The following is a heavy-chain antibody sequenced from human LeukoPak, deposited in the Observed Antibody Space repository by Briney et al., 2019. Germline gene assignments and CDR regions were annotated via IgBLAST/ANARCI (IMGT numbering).Heavy chain of an antibody. J-gene: IGHJ3*02. Sequence: VASVKVSCKASGYTFTSYGISWVRQAPGQGLEWMGWISAYNGNTNYAQKLQGRVTMTTDTSTSTAYMELRSLRSDDTAVYYCARERYSSGWYRNSDAFDIWGQGTMVTASS. CDR2: ISAYNGNT. CDR3: ARERYSSGWYRNSDAFDI. CDR1: GYTFTSYG. V-gene: IGHV1-18*01. D-gene: IGHD6-19*01.